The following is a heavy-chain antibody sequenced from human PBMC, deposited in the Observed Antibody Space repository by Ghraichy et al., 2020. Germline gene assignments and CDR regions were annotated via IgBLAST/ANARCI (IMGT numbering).Heavy chain of an antibody. J-gene: IGHJ4*03. V-gene: IGHV3-23*01. CDR3: VKVPDPYAATGTSYFDS. CDR1: GFIFENFA. CDR2: ISGRGDSI. D-gene: IGHD6-13*01. Sequence: GGSLRLSCSASGFIFENFAMTWVRQVPGKGLEWVSAISGRGDSIYQLDSVKGRFTISRDNSKNTVSLEMNNLRAEDTALYYCVKVPDPYAATGTSYFDSCGDGAQVVV.